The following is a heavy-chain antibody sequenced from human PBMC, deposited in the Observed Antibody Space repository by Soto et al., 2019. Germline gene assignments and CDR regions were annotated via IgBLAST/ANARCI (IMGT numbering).Heavy chain of an antibody. D-gene: IGHD1-26*01. J-gene: IGHJ3*02. CDR1: GYSISSGYY. CDR3: AREVGSSGRYWRYSDAFDI. V-gene: IGHV4-38-2*02. Sequence: PLETLSLTCAVSGYSISSGYYWGWIRQPPGKGLEWIGSIYHSGSTYYNPSLKSRVTISVDTSKNQFSLKLSSVTAADTAVYYCAREVGSSGRYWRYSDAFDIWGQGTMVTVSS. CDR2: IYHSGST.